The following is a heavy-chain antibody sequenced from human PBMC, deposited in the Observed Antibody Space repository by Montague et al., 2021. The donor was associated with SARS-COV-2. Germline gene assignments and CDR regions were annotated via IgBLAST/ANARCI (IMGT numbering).Heavy chain of an antibody. V-gene: IGHV2-5*02. D-gene: IGHD3-16*02. CDR2: IYWDDDK. CDR1: GFSLNTNGMG. CDR3: ARYTSRMYGSFDY. Sequence: PALVKPTQTLTLTCTVSGFSLNTNGMGVGWIRQPPGEAPVWLALIYWDDDKRYSPSLKTRLTITKDTSRNQVVLTMTNVDPGDTGTYFCARYTSRMYGSFDYWGQGALVSVSS. J-gene: IGHJ4*02.